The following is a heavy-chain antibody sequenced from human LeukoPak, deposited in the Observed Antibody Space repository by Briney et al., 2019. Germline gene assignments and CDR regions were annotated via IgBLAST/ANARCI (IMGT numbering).Heavy chain of an antibody. Sequence: KTSETLSLTCTVSGASISNYYWSCMRQPPGKGLECIGYVSYSGRTNHNPSLKSRFTISADTSKNQFSLKLTSVTAADTAVYYCARHERGAENLDYWGQGTLVTVSS. D-gene: IGHD1-1*01. CDR1: GASISNYY. J-gene: IGHJ4*02. V-gene: IGHV4-59*08. CDR3: ARHERGAENLDY. CDR2: VSYSGRT.